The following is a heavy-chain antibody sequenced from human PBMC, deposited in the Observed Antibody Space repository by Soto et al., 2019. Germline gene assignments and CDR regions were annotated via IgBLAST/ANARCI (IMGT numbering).Heavy chain of an antibody. V-gene: IGHV3-48*02. CDR3: ARDNGMAGSFDP. Sequence: HPGGSLRLSCAASGFTFSSYSMNWVRQAPGKGLEWVSYISIGTSTIYYADSVKGRFTISRDDAKNSLYLQMNSLRDEDTAVYYCARDNGMAGSFDPWGQGTLVTVYS. CDR2: ISIGTSTI. D-gene: IGHD2-8*01. CDR1: GFTFSSYS. J-gene: IGHJ5*02.